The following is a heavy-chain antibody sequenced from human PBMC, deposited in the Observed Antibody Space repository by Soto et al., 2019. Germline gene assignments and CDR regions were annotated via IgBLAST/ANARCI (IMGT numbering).Heavy chain of an antibody. CDR2: IIPSFXTA. Sequence: RASVNVSAEASGRTFSCPATIWLRQAPGQGFEWMGGIIPSFXTANYAQRFKGRVTITGDESTRKAYMELSSLRSEATAVYYCARGKRDSSSAYYDYYGMDGGRQGTTVTVSS. V-gene: IGHV1-69*13. J-gene: IGHJ6*02. D-gene: IGHD3-22*01. CDR1: GRTFSCPA. CDR3: ARGKRDSSSAYYDYYGMDG.